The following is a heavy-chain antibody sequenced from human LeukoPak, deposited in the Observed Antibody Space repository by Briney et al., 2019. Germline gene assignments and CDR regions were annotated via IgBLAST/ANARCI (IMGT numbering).Heavy chain of an antibody. Sequence: SETLSLTCTVSGGSVSSSDYYWGWIRQPPGKGLEWLGSIYYSGSTYYKPSLKSRVTISLGTPKKQFSLKLSSVTAADTAVYYCARHGIAVVGTGFDYWGQGTLVTVSS. CDR2: IYYSGST. D-gene: IGHD6-13*01. V-gene: IGHV4-39*01. CDR1: GGSVSSSDYY. J-gene: IGHJ4*02. CDR3: ARHGIAVVGTGFDY.